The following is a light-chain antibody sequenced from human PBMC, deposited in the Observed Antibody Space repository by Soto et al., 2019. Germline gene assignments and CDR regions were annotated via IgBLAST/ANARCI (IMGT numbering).Light chain of an antibody. Sequence: QSVLTQPPSASGSPGQSVTISCTGTSSDIGTYDYVSWYQHLPDKAPKLIIYEVSERPSGVPDRFSGSKSGNTASLTVSGLQAEDEGDYYCCSYGGGNNFYVFGTGTKVTVL. CDR3: CSYGGGNNFYV. CDR1: SSDIGTYDY. J-gene: IGLJ1*01. V-gene: IGLV2-8*01. CDR2: EVS.